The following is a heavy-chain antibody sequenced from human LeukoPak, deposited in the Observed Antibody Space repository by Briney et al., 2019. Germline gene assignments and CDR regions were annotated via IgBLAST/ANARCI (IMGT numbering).Heavy chain of an antibody. D-gene: IGHD3-3*01. CDR2: IIPIFGTA. V-gene: IGHV1-69*06. J-gene: IGHJ3*02. CDR3: ARGALYPPDAFDI. Sequence: SVKVSCKASGGTFSSYAISWVRQAPGQGLEWMGGIIPIFGTANYAQKFQGRVTITADKSTSTAYMELSSLRSEDTAVYCCARGALYPPDAFDIWGQGTMVTVSS. CDR1: GGTFSSYA.